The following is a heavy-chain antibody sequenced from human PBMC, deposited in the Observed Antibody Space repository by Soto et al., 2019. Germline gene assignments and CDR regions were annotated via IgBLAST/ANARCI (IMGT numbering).Heavy chain of an antibody. CDR3: TTGIYYDILTGYHNVAY. CDR2: IESKTDGGTA. Sequence: EVHLEESGGGLGKPGGSLRLSCAASGFNLSHPWMTWVRQAAGKGLEWVGRIESKTDGGTAEYAAPVKGRSTISRDDSKNTVYLQMNSLKPEDTAVYYCTTGIYYDILTGYHNVAYWGQGTLVTVSS. D-gene: IGHD3-9*01. CDR1: GFNLSHPW. V-gene: IGHV3-15*04. J-gene: IGHJ4*02.